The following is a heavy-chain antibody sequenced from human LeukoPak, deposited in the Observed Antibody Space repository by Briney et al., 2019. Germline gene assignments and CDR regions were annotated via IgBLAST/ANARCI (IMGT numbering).Heavy chain of an antibody. V-gene: IGHV3-11*01. CDR2: ISSSGTTI. D-gene: IGHD3-10*01. CDR3: ASLRGVNR. J-gene: IGHJ4*02. CDR1: GFTFNDYY. Sequence: GGSLRLSCAAAGFTFNDYYMGWIRQPPGKGLEWVSYISSSGTTIYYADSVRGRFTVTRDNAKNSLYLQMDSVSAEDTAVYYCASLRGVNRWGQGTLVTVSS.